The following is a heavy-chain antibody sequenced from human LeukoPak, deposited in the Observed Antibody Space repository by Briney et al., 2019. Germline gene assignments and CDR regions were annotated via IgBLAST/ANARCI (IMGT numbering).Heavy chain of an antibody. Sequence: GGSLRLSCAASGFTFSSYAMHWVRQAPGKGLVWVSRINSDGSSTSYADSVKGRFTISRDNAKNTLYLQMNSLRAEDTAVYYCARVYPLYGDHYYFDYWGQGTLVTVSS. J-gene: IGHJ4*02. CDR1: GFTFSSYA. CDR2: INSDGSST. CDR3: ARVYPLYGDHYYFDY. V-gene: IGHV3-74*01. D-gene: IGHD4-17*01.